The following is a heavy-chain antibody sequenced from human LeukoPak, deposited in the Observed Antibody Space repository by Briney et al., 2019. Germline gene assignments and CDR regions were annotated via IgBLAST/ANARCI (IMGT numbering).Heavy chain of an antibody. D-gene: IGHD6-6*01. CDR2: FDPEDGET. V-gene: IGHV1-24*01. CDR3: ARVKYSSSPPQGWYYYYMDV. J-gene: IGHJ6*03. CDR1: GYTLTELS. Sequence: ASVKVSCKVSGYTLTELSMHWVRQAPGKGLEWMGGFDPEDGETIYAQKFQGRVTMTEDTSTGTAYMELSSLRSEDTAVYYCARVKYSSSPPQGWYYYYMDVWGKGTTVTVSS.